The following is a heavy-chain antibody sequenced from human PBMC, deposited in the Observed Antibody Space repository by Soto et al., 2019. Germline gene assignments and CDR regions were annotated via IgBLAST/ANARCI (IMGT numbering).Heavy chain of an antibody. Sequence: SETLSLACAVYGGSFRGYYWSWIRQPPGKGLEWIGEINHSGSTNYNPSLKSRVTISVDTSKNQFSLKLSSVTAADTAVYYCARGGITMVRGVISYYYYYGMDVWGQGTTVT. V-gene: IGHV4-34*01. D-gene: IGHD3-10*01. CDR2: INHSGST. CDR1: GGSFRGYY. J-gene: IGHJ6*02. CDR3: ARGGITMVRGVISYYYYYGMDV.